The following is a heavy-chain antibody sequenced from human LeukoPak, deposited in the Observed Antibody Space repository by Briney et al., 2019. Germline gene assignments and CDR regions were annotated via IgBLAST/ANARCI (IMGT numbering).Heavy chain of an antibody. D-gene: IGHD2-2*01. J-gene: IGHJ4*02. Sequence: ASVKVSCKASGYTFTGYYMHWVRQAPGQGLEWMGWINPDSGGTNYAQKFQGRVTLTRDTSINTAYMELSRLRFDDTAVYYCARVASTSPPYWGQGTLVAVSS. CDR1: GYTFTGYY. V-gene: IGHV1-2*02. CDR2: INPDSGGT. CDR3: ARVASTSPPY.